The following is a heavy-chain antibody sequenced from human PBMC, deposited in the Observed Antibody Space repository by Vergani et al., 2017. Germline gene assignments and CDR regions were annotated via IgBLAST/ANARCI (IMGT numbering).Heavy chain of an antibody. CDR3: AREERSNTSPFVGD. V-gene: IGHV3-23*01. J-gene: IGHJ4*02. CDR2: ISGHGDRT. CDR1: DSIRNLYC. Sequence: VQLQESGPGLVKSSETLSLTCSVSFDSIRNLYCNWIRQPPGKGLEWVSAISGHGDRTYYADSVKGRFTISRDNSKNTVYLQMNSLKAEDRATYYCAREERSNTSPFVGDWGQGTLVTV. D-gene: IGHD2/OR15-2a*01.